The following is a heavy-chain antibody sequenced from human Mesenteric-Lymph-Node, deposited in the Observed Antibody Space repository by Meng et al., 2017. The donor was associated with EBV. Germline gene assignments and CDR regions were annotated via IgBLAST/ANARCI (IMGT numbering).Heavy chain of an antibody. J-gene: IGHJ4*02. D-gene: IGHD3-22*01. Sequence: QVPRVQLGGEWKKPGVSVKVSGKASRYTFANFGITWVRQAPGQGLEWMGWISAYNANTDYAQTLQGRVTMTKDTSTSTAYMDLRSLRPDDTAVYYCATDSYENGAYYGYLDKWGQGTLVTVSS. CDR2: ISAYNANT. V-gene: IGHV1-18*01. CDR1: RYTFANFG. CDR3: ATDSYENGAYYGYLDK.